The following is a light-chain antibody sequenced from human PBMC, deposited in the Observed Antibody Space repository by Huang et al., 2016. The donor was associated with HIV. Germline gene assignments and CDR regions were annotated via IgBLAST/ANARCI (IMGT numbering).Light chain of an antibody. CDR3: QQSYSNTFT. CDR2: AAS. V-gene: IGKV1-39*01. CDR1: QSISSY. Sequence: DIQMTQSPSSLSASVGDRVIITCRASQSISSYLNWYQQQQGKAPNLLIYAASSLQIGVPSRFSGSGSGTDFTLTIRSLQPEDFATYYCQQSYSNTFTFGAGTKVDLK. J-gene: IGKJ3*01.